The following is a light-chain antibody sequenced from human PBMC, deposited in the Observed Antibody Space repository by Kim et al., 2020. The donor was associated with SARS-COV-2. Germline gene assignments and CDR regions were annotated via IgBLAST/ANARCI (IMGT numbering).Light chain of an antibody. V-gene: IGKV3-20*01. CDR1: QGVNSKY. CDR2: DTS. CDR3: QQYGTSPPRLT. J-gene: IGKJ4*01. Sequence: ELVLTQSPGTLSLSPGERATLSCRASQGVNSKYFAWYQQKPGQAPRLLIYDTSTRATGIPDRFSGRGSGPDFTLTISRLEPEDFAVYYCQQYGTSPPRLTFGGGTKVDIK.